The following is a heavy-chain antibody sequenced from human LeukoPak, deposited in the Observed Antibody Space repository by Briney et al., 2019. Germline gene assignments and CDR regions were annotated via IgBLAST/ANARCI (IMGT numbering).Heavy chain of an antibody. D-gene: IGHD5-18*01. V-gene: IGHV4-59*01. CDR3: AREDSYGSLSFDY. CDR2: IYYSGST. J-gene: IGHJ4*02. Sequence: SETLSLTCTVSGGSISSYYWSWIRQPPGKGLEWIGYIYYSGSTNYNPSLKSRVSISVDTSKNQFSLKLSSVTAADTAVYYCAREDSYGSLSFDYWGQGTLVTVSS. CDR1: GGSISSYY.